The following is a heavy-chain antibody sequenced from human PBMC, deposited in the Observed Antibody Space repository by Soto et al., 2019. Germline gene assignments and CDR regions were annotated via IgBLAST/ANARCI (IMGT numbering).Heavy chain of an antibody. V-gene: IGHV3-74*01. D-gene: IGHD2-15*01. CDR1: GLTFNRYW. J-gene: IGHJ5*02. CDR2: INTDGSNT. Sequence: PGGSLRLSCAASGLTFNRYWMHWVRHAPGKVLVWVSHINTDGSNTNYADSVKGRFTISRDNAKSTLFLQMNSLRDEDTAVYYCAREFCSGGNCYTYYFDPWGQGIPVTVSS. CDR3: AREFCSGGNCYTYYFDP.